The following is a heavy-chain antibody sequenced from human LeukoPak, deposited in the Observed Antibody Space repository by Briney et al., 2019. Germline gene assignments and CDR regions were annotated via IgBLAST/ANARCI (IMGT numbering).Heavy chain of an antibody. CDR1: GFTFTTYW. D-gene: IGHD3-10*01. J-gene: IGHJ3*01. CDR3: AREGSGRTAYNDGLDV. V-gene: IGHV3-74*01. CDR2: INSDGSIT. Sequence: GGSLRLSCAASGFTFTTYWMHWVRQAPGKGLVWVSHINSDGSITSYADSVKGRFTISRDNSKNTLYLQLNSLRAEDTAVYYCAREGSGRTAYNDGLDVWGQGTMVTVSS.